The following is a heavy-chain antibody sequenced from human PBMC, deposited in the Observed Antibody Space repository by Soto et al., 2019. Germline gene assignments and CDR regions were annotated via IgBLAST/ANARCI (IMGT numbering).Heavy chain of an antibody. J-gene: IGHJ4*02. CDR3: ARAYHDSTGYCYYYFDY. Sequence: QVQLVQSGAEVKKPGSSVKVSCKASGGTFSNYAISWVRQAPGQGLEWMGGIIPIFGRPNYAQKFQGRVTITADKSTSTAYMELSSLRSEDTALYYCARAYHDSTGYCYYYFDYWGQGTLVTVSS. D-gene: IGHD3-22*01. CDR1: GGTFSNYA. CDR2: IIPIFGRP. V-gene: IGHV1-69*06.